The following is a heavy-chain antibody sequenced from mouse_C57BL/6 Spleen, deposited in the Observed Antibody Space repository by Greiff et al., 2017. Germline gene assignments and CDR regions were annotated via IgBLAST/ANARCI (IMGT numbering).Heavy chain of an antibody. D-gene: IGHD2-4*01. CDR3: TGARYDYGWFAD. CDR1: GFNFTDYY. V-gene: IGHV14-2*01. J-gene: IGHJ3*01. CDR2: IDPEDGDT. Sequence: EVQLQQSGAELVKPGASVKLSCTASGFNFTDYYMHWVKQRPGQGLEWIGRIDPEDGDTKYAPKFQGKATITEDTSSNTAYLQLSSLTSEDAAVYYCTGARYDYGWFADWGQGTLVTVSA.